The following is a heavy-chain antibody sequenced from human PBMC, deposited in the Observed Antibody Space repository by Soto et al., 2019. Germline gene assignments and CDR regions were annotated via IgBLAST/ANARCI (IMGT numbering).Heavy chain of an antibody. CDR1: GYSFTSYW. D-gene: IGHD3-10*01. CDR3: ARQGEVYYGAGRYYLFAY. CDR2: IDPSDSYT. V-gene: IGHV5-10-1*01. Sequence: PGESLKISCKGSGYSFTSYWISWVRQMPGKGLEWMGRIDPSDSYTNYSPSFQGHVTISADKSISTAYLQWSSLKASDTAMYYCARQGEVYYGAGRYYLFAYWGQGTLVTVSS. J-gene: IGHJ4*02.